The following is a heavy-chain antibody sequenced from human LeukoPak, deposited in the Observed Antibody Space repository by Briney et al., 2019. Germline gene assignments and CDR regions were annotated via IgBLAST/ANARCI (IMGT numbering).Heavy chain of an antibody. V-gene: IGHV1-2*02. D-gene: IGHD6-13*01. CDR1: GYTFTNCY. CDR2: INPDSGDS. J-gene: IGHJ4*02. Sequence: GASVKVSCKASGYTFTNCYKHWVRQAPAQGLEWMGWINPDSGDSNYTQHFQGRVTMTRDTSISTAYMELSRLRSDDTAVYYCARGSSNWSTRFHSWGQGTLVTVSS. CDR3: ARGSSNWSTRFHS.